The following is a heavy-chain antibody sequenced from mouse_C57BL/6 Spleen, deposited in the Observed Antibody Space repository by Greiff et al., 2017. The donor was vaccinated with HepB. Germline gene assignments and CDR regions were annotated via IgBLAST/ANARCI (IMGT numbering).Heavy chain of an antibody. CDR3: GPGTYYSNYGAMDY. D-gene: IGHD2-5*01. Sequence: QVQLQQSGPELVKPGASVKISCKASGYAFSSSWMNWVKQRPGKGLEWIGRIYPGDGDTNYNGKFKGKSTMTADKSSSTAYMQLSSLTSEDSAVYFFGPGTYYSNYGAMDYWGQGTSVTVSS. V-gene: IGHV1-82*01. J-gene: IGHJ4*01. CDR1: GYAFSSSW. CDR2: IYPGDGDT.